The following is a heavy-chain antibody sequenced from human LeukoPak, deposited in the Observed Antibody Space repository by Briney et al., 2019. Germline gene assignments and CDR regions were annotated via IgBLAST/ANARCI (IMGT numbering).Heavy chain of an antibody. CDR3: ARDYWTRRPLLGYSSSWYFDY. V-gene: IGHV1-69*05. CDR2: IIPIFGTA. Sequence: GASVKVSCKASGGTFSSYAISWVRQAPGQGLEWMGGIIPIFGTANYAQKFQGRVTMTTDTSTSTAYMELRSLRSDDTAVYYCARDYWTRRPLLGYSSSWYFDYWGQGTLVTVSS. CDR1: GGTFSSYA. J-gene: IGHJ4*02. D-gene: IGHD6-13*01.